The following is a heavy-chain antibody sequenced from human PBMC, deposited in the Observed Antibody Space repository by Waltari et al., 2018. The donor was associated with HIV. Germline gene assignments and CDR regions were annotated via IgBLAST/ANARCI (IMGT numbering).Heavy chain of an antibody. Sequence: QLQLQESGPGLVKPSETLSLTCTVPGGSISSSRYYWGWIRQPPGKGLEWIGSIYYSGSTYYNPSLKSRVTISVDTSKNQFSLKLSSVTAADTAVYYCAVGESHYYYYGMDVWGQGTTVTVSS. D-gene: IGHD3-10*01. CDR2: IYYSGST. J-gene: IGHJ6*02. CDR3: AVGESHYYYYGMDV. CDR1: GGSISSSRYY. V-gene: IGHV4-39*07.